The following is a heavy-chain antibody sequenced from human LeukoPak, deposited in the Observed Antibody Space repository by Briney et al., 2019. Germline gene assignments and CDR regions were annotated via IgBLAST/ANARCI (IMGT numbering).Heavy chain of an antibody. Sequence: SETLSLTCTVSGYSISSGYYWGWVRQPPGKGLEWIGSIYHSGSTYYNPSLKSRVTISVDTSKNQFSLKLSSVTAADTAVYYCARGSLPYGSGSYYTPHYYYMDVWGKGTTVTVSS. CDR2: IYHSGST. V-gene: IGHV4-38-2*02. D-gene: IGHD3-10*01. CDR1: GYSISSGYY. J-gene: IGHJ6*03. CDR3: ARGSLPYGSGSYYTPHYYYMDV.